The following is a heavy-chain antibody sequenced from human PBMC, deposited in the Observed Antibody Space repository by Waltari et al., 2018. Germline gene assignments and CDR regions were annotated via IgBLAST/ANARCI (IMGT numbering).Heavy chain of an antibody. J-gene: IGHJ4*02. Sequence: EVQLVQSGAEVKKPGESLKISCKGSGYSFTSYWIGWVRQMPGKGLEWGGIIYPRYADTRYSPAFQGQVTSSADKSISTAYLQWSSLKASDTAMYYCARALWYRPWGCFDYWGQGTLVTVSS. CDR1: GYSFTSYW. CDR2: IYPRYADT. CDR3: ARALWYRPWGCFDY. V-gene: IGHV5-51*03. D-gene: IGHD2-15*01.